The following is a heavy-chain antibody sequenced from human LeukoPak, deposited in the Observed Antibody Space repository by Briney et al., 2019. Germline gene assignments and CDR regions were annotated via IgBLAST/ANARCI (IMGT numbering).Heavy chain of an antibody. Sequence: KTSQTLSLTCTVSGGSISSGGYYWSWIRQHPGKGLEWIGYIYYSGSTYYNPSLKSRVTISVDTSKNQFSLKLSSVTAADTAVYYCASALGVASYYDPDPLDAFDIWGQGTMVTVSS. CDR2: IYYSGST. CDR1: GGSISSGGYY. J-gene: IGHJ3*02. CDR3: ASALGVASYYDPDPLDAFDI. D-gene: IGHD3-3*01. V-gene: IGHV4-31*03.